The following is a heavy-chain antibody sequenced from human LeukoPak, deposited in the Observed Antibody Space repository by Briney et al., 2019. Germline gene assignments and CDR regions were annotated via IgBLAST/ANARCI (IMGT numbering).Heavy chain of an antibody. D-gene: IGHD2-21*02. CDR3: VKDRETFCGGDCYSYAFDI. Sequence: PGGSLRLSCAASGFIFSSYGMHWVRQAPGKGLEWVAFIRYDGSNTYYADSVKGRFTVSRDNSKKTLHLQMNTLRPEDTAIYFCVKDRETFCGGDCYSYAFDIWGLGSFVTVSS. J-gene: IGHJ3*02. CDR1: GFIFSSYG. V-gene: IGHV3-30*02. CDR2: IRYDGSNT.